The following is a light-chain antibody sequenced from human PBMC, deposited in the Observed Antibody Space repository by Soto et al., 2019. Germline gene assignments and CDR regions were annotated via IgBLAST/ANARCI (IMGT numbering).Light chain of an antibody. CDR1: QSLLNSNGNNF. J-gene: IGKJ1*01. V-gene: IGKV2-28*01. Sequence: EIVLTQSPLSLPVTPGEPASISCSSSQSLLNSNGNNFLDWYLQKPGQSPQLLIYLASNRASGVPDRFSGSGSGTYFTLNITRVEAVDVGVYYCMQAPQTRPGWTFGQGTKVEIK. CDR3: MQAPQTRPGWT. CDR2: LAS.